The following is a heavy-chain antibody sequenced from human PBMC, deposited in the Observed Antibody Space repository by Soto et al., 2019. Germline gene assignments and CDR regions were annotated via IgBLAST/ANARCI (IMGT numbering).Heavy chain of an antibody. CDR3: ARVYCSGGSCYSIDY. CDR1: GYTFTSYY. Sequence: ASVKVSCKASGYTFTSYYMHWVRPAPGQGLEWMGIINPSGGSTSYAQKFQGRVTMTRDTSTSTVYMELSSLRSEDTAVYYCARVYCSGGSCYSIDYWGQGTLVTVSS. J-gene: IGHJ4*02. CDR2: INPSGGST. D-gene: IGHD2-15*01. V-gene: IGHV1-46*03.